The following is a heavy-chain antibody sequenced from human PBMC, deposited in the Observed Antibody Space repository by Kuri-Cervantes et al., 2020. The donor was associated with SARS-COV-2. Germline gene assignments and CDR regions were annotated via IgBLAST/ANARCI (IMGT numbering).Heavy chain of an antibody. D-gene: IGHD4-23*01. Sequence: SVKVSCKASAGTFSSYAISWVRQAPGQGLEWMGGIIPFFGTANYAQKFQGRVTITTDESTSTAYMELSSLRSEDTAVYYCARSQGGGNSVYHFDYWGQGTLVTVSS. CDR1: AGTFSSYA. CDR3: ARSQGGGNSVYHFDY. V-gene: IGHV1-69*05. CDR2: IIPFFGTA. J-gene: IGHJ4*02.